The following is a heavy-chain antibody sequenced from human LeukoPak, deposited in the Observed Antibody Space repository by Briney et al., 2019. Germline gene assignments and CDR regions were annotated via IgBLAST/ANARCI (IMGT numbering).Heavy chain of an antibody. CDR1: GGSMSRYY. CDR2: IYSTGSS. J-gene: IGHJ5*02. V-gene: IGHV4-4*07. Sequence: SETLSPTCTVSGGSMSRYYWSWIRQAAGKAPEWIGRIYSTGSSDYNPSLQSRVTMSVDTSKNQFSLNVSTVTAADTAIYYCARDRWFDTWGQGTLVTVSS. CDR3: ARDRWFDT.